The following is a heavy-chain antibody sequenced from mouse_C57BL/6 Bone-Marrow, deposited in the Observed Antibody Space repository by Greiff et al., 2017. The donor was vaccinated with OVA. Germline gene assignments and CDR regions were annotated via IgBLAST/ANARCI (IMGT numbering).Heavy chain of an antibody. CDR1: GYTFTDYE. CDR2: IDPETGGT. Sequence: LVESGAELVRPGASVTLSCKASGYTFTDYEMHWVKQTPVHGLEWIGAIDPETGGTAYNQKFKGKAILTADKSSSTAYMELRSLTSEDSAVYFCARRWLLRSFAYWGQGTLVTVSA. V-gene: IGHV1-15*01. CDR3: ARRWLLRSFAY. D-gene: IGHD2-3*01. J-gene: IGHJ3*01.